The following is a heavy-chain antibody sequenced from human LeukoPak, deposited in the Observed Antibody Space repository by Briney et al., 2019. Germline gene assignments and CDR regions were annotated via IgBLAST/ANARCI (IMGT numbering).Heavy chain of an antibody. CDR2: IYPGDSDT. CDR3: ARPGQAANYYDSSGYCY. D-gene: IGHD3-22*01. V-gene: IGHV5-51*01. J-gene: IGHJ4*02. CDR1: GYSFTNYW. Sequence: GESLKISCKGSGYSFTNYWIGWVRQMPGKGLEWMGIIYPGDSDTRYSPSFRGQVTISVDKSISTAYLQWSSLKASDTAMYYCARPGQAANYYDSSGYCYWGQGTLVTVSS.